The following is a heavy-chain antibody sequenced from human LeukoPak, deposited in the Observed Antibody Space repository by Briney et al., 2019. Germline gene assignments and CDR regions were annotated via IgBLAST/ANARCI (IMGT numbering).Heavy chain of an antibody. CDR1: GFTFSSYW. CDR2: IKQDGSEK. CDR3: AREGIVLRYFDWSPGDY. J-gene: IGHJ4*02. V-gene: IGHV3-7*01. Sequence: PGGSLRLSCAASGFTFSSYWMSWVRQAPGKGLEWVANIKQDGSEKYYVDSVKGRFTISRDNAKKSLYLQMNSLRAEDTAVYYCAREGIVLRYFDWSPGDYWGQGTLVTVSS. D-gene: IGHD3-9*01.